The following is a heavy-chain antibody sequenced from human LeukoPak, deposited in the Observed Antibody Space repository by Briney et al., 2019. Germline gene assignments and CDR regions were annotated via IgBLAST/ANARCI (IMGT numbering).Heavy chain of an antibody. V-gene: IGHV1-18*01. CDR3: ARMDGSGSYYKYYYFDY. CDR1: GYTFTSYG. Sequence: EASVTVSCTASGYTFTSYGISWVRQAPGQGLEWMGWISAYNGNTNYAQKLQGRVTMTTDTSTSTAYMELRSLRSDDTAVYYCARMDGSGSYYKYYYFDYWGQGTLVTVSS. CDR2: ISAYNGNT. D-gene: IGHD3-10*01. J-gene: IGHJ4*02.